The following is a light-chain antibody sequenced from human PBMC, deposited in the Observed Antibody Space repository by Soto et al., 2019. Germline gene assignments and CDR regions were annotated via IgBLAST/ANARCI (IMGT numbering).Light chain of an antibody. CDR2: AAS. V-gene: IGKV1-39*01. CDR1: QSISSY. J-gene: IGKJ4*01. CDR3: QQSYSTPLT. Sequence: DIQMTQSPSSLSASVGDRVTITCRASQSISSYLNLYQQKPGKDPKLLIYAASSLQSGGPSRFSGSGSGTDFTLTISSLQPEDFATYYCQQSYSTPLTFGGGTKVDIK.